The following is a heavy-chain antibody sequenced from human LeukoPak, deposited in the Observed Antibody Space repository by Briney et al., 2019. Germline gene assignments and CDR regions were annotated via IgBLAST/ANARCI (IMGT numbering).Heavy chain of an antibody. D-gene: IGHD3-16*01. CDR3: ARGNRIIHYDYVWGRPVDY. CDR1: GGSFSGYY. CDR2: INHSGST. V-gene: IGHV4-34*01. Sequence: SETLSLTCAVYGGSFSGYYWSWIRQPPGKGLEWMGEINHSGSTNYNPSLKSRVTISVDTSKNQFSLKLSSVTAADTAVYYCARGNRIIHYDYVWGRPVDYWGQGTLVTVSS. J-gene: IGHJ4*02.